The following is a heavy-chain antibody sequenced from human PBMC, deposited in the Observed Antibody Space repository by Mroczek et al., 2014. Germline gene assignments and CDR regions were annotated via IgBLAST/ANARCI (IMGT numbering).Heavy chain of an antibody. CDR1: GGSFSGYY. CDR3: ARDIAAPSSRFDY. CDR2: INHSGST. Sequence: QVQLQESGAGLLKPSETLSLTCAVYGGSFSGYYWSWIRQPPGKGLEWIGEINHSGSTNYNPSLKSRVTISVDTSKNQFSLKLSSVTAADTAVYYCARDIAAPSSRFDYWGQGTLVTVSS. J-gene: IGHJ4*02. D-gene: IGHD6-6*01. V-gene: IGHV4-34*01.